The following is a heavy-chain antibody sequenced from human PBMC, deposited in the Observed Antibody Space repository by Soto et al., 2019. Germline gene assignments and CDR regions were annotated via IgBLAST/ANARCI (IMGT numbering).Heavy chain of an antibody. J-gene: IGHJ4*02. D-gene: IGHD6-13*01. CDR3: ARDGDGRQLALFIDY. CDR1: GFTFSSYA. CDR2: ISGSGGST. Sequence: GGSLRLSCAASGFTFSSYAMSWVRQAPGKGLEWVSAISGSGGSTYYADSVKGRFTISRDNFKNTLYLQMNSLRSDDTAVYYCARDGDGRQLALFIDYWGQGTLVTVSS. V-gene: IGHV3-23*01.